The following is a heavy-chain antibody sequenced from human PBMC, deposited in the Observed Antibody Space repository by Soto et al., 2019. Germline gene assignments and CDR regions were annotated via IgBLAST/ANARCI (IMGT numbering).Heavy chain of an antibody. J-gene: IGHJ4*02. CDR2: IYYSGST. CDR1: GGSISSSSYY. CDR3: ARHEIFGVVDFDY. Sequence: PSETLSLTCTVSGGSISSSSYYWGWIRQPPGKGLEWIGSIYYSGSTYYNTSLKSRVTISVDTSKNQFSLKLSSVTAADMAVYYCARHEIFGVVDFDYWGQGTLVTVSS. D-gene: IGHD3-3*01. V-gene: IGHV4-39*01.